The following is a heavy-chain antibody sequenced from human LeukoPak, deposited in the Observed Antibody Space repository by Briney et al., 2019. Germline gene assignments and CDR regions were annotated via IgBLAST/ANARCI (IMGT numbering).Heavy chain of an antibody. J-gene: IGHJ3*01. V-gene: IGHV3-53*01. CDR2: VYSGGST. Sequence: QPGGSLRLSCAASEFTVSSNSMSWVRQAPGKGLGWVSGVYSGGSTFYADSVKGRFIISRDSSKNTLYLQMNTLRAEDTAVYYCAGGHSSGSYFNAYHLWGQGTMVTVSS. CDR1: EFTVSSNS. D-gene: IGHD3-22*01. CDR3: AGGHSSGSYFNAYHL.